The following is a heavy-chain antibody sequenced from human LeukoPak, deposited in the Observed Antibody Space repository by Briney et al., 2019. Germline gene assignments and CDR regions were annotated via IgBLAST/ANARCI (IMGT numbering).Heavy chain of an antibody. D-gene: IGHD4-17*01. V-gene: IGHV1-2*02. CDR2: INPNSGGT. CDR1: GYTFTGYY. J-gene: IGHJ4*02. CDR3: ARYYGDSGRFDY. Sequence: ASVKVSCKASGYTFTGYYIHWARQAPGQGLEWMGWINPNSGGTNYAQKFQGRVTMTRDTSISTAYMELSRLRSDDTAVYYCARYYGDSGRFDYWGQGTLVTVSS.